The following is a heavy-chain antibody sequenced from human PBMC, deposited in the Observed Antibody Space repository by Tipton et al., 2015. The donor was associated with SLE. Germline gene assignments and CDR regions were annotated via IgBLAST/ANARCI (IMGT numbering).Heavy chain of an antibody. D-gene: IGHD6-19*01. CDR3: AKDRGQWLTHDAFDI. V-gene: IGHV3-9*01. Sequence: SLRLSCAASGFTFDDYAMHWVRQPPGKGLEWVSGISWNSGSTYYADSVKGRFTISRDNSKNTLYLQMNSLRAEDTAVYYCAKDRGQWLTHDAFDIWGQGTMVTVSS. CDR2: ISWNSGST. J-gene: IGHJ3*02. CDR1: GFTFDDYA.